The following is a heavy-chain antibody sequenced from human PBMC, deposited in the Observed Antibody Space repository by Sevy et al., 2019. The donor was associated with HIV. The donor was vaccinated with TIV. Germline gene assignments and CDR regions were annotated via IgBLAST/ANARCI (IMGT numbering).Heavy chain of an antibody. J-gene: IGHJ1*01. CDR3: ALERLSSDVAEYFQN. V-gene: IGHV3-30*04. D-gene: IGHD1-1*01. Sequence: GGSLRLSCAASGFTFSRYSMHWVRQAPGKGLEWVATISFDASNKHYADSVKGRFTNSRDKFQNSLFLKMNSLRPEDTAVYYCALERLSSDVAEYFQNWGQGTLVTVSS. CDR1: GFTFSRYS. CDR2: ISFDASNK.